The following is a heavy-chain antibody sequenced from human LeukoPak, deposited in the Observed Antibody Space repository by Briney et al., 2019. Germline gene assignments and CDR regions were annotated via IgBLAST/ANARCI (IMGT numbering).Heavy chain of an antibody. V-gene: IGHV3-11*01. CDR2: ISNSGTTI. J-gene: IGHJ3*02. CDR1: GFTFSDYY. Sequence: GGSLRLSCAASGFTFSDYYMSWIRQAPGKGLEWVSYISNSGTTIYYADSVKGRFTISRDNAKNSLYLQMNSLRAEDTAVYYLAKDQIFGYDSGGRSEVFDIGGKGKMVTVSS. D-gene: IGHD6-19*01. CDR3: AKDQIFGYDSGGRSEVFDI.